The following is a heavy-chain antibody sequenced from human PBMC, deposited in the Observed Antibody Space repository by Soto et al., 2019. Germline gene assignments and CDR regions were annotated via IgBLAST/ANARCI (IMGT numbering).Heavy chain of an antibody. CDR2: FVPLFGTT. CDR1: GGTFSGYV. CDR3: ATHGLGVSSPPYFAN. Sequence: PLVQSGSEVKKPGSSVKVSCQASGGTFSGYVVTWVRQAPGQGLEWMGEFVPLFGTTNYAQRFSGRITITAEESTSTAYMELRTLRADDTAVYYCATHGLGVSSPPYFANWGQGTLVTVSS. J-gene: IGHJ4*02. D-gene: IGHD3-16*01. V-gene: IGHV1-69*01.